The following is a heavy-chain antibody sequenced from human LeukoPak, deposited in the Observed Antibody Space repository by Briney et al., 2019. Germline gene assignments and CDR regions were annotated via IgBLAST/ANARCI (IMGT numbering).Heavy chain of an antibody. CDR3: ARDIYGSSWYGLFDY. D-gene: IGHD6-13*01. Sequence: SQTLSLTCTVSGDSISSGIYYWSWIRQPAGKGLEWIGRVYTTGSTTYNPSLKSRVTMSVDTSKNQFSLKLTSVTAADTAVYNCARDIYGSSWYGLFDYWGQGILVTVS. V-gene: IGHV4-61*02. CDR1: GDSISSGIYY. J-gene: IGHJ4*02. CDR2: VYTTGST.